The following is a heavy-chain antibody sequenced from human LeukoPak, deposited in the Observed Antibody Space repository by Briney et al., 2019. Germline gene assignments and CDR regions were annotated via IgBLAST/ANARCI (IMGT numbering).Heavy chain of an antibody. V-gene: IGHV4-34*01. J-gene: IGHJ5*02. CDR2: INHSGST. D-gene: IGHD2-21*02. CDR1: GGSFSGYY. Sequence: SETLSLTRAVYGGSFSGYYWSWIRQPPGKGLEWIGEINHSGSTNYNPSLKSRVTISVDTSKNQFSLKLSSVTAADTAVYYCAREVVTEEDWFDPWGQGTLVTVSS. CDR3: AREVVTEEDWFDP.